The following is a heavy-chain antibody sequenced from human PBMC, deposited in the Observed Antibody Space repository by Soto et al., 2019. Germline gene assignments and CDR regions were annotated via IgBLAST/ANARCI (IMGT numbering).Heavy chain of an antibody. CDR1: GGSFGGYY. Sequence: SETLSLTCAVYGGSFGGYYWSWIRQPPGKGLEWIGEINHSGSTNYNPSLKSRVTISVDTSKNQFPLKLSSVTAADTAVYYCARARSTHYYYYGMDVWGQGTTVTVSS. CDR2: INHSGST. V-gene: IGHV4-34*01. J-gene: IGHJ6*02. CDR3: ARARSTHYYYYGMDV. D-gene: IGHD2-2*01.